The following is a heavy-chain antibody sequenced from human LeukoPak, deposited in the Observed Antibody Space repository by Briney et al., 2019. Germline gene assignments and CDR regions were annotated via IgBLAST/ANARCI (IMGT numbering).Heavy chain of an antibody. CDR2: ISSSSSYR. J-gene: IGHJ4*02. D-gene: IGHD6-13*01. CDR1: GFILSDYA. Sequence: GGSLRLSCAASGFILSDYAIHWVRQAPGKGLEWVSSISSSSSYRYYADSVKGRFTISRDNAKNSLYLQMNSLRAEDTAVYYCARSGIAAANFDYWGQGTLVTVSS. CDR3: ARSGIAAANFDY. V-gene: IGHV3-21*01.